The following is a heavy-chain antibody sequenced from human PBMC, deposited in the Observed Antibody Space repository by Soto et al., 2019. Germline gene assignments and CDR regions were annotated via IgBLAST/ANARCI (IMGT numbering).Heavy chain of an antibody. CDR1: GFTFSSYA. Sequence: GGSLRLSCAASGFTFSSYAMHWVRQAPGKGLEWVAVISYDGSNKYYADSVKGRFTISRDNSKNTLYLQMNSLRAEDTAVYYCARDLYCTNGVCFNDAFDIWGQGTMVTVSS. CDR2: ISYDGSNK. J-gene: IGHJ3*02. V-gene: IGHV3-30-3*01. CDR3: ARDLYCTNGVCFNDAFDI. D-gene: IGHD2-8*01.